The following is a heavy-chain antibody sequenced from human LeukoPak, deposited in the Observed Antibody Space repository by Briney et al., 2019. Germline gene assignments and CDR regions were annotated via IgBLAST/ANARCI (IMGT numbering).Heavy chain of an antibody. CDR3: ARDADYGDLNWFDP. CDR1: GGSISSYY. J-gene: IGHJ5*02. D-gene: IGHD4-17*01. CDR2: IYYSGST. V-gene: IGHV4-59*01. Sequence: SETLSLTCTVFGGSISSYYWSWIRQPPGKGLEWIGYIYYSGSTNYNPSLKSRVTISVDTSKNQFSLKLSSVTAADTAVYYCARDADYGDLNWFDPWGQGTLVTVSS.